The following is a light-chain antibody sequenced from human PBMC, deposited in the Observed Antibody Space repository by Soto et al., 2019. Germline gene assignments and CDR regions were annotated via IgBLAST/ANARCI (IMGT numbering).Light chain of an antibody. J-gene: IGLJ2*01. CDR1: SSGVGGYNY. V-gene: IGLV2-14*01. CDR3: SSYTSSSTLVV. CDR2: DVS. Sequence: QSVLTQPASVSGSHGQSITISCTGTSSGVGGYNYVSWYQQHPGKAPKLMIYDVSNRPSGVSNRFSGSKSGNTASLTISGLQAEDDADYYCSSYTSSSTLVVFVGGTKLTVL.